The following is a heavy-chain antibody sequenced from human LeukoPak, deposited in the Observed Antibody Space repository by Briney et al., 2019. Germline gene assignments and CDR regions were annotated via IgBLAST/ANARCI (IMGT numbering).Heavy chain of an antibody. D-gene: IGHD3-22*01. CDR1: GGSFSGYY. Sequence: SETLSLTCAVYGGSFSGYYWSWIRQPPWKGLDWIGEINHSGSTNYNPSLKSRVTISVDTSKNQFSLKLSSVTAADTAVYYCARGGGWRRHYYDSSGYSQENWFDPWGQGTLVTVSS. V-gene: IGHV4-34*01. CDR2: INHSGST. CDR3: ARGGGWRRHYYDSSGYSQENWFDP. J-gene: IGHJ5*02.